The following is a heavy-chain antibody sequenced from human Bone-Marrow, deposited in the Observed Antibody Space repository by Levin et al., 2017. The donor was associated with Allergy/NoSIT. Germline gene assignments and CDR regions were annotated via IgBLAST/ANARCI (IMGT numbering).Heavy chain of an antibody. D-gene: IGHD6-19*01. J-gene: IGHJ2*01. V-gene: IGHV3-23*01. CDR1: GFTSSSYA. CDR2: ISGSTDAT. Sequence: GGSLRLSCVASGFTSSSYAMSWVRQAPGKGLDWVSGISGSTDATFYADSVKGRFTISRDTSKNTVYLQMNSLRADDTAKYYCAKDHSSGWTRNFYNVDLWGRGTLVTVSS. CDR3: AKDHSSGWTRNFYNVDL.